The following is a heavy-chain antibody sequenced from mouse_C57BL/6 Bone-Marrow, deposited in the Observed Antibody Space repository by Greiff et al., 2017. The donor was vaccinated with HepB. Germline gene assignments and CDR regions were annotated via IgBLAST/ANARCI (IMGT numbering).Heavy chain of an antibody. J-gene: IGHJ2*03. V-gene: IGHV1-82*01. D-gene: IGHD2-1*01. Sequence: VQLQQSGPELVKPGASVKISCKASGYAFSSSWMNWVKQRPGKGLEWIGRIYPGDGDTNYNGKFKGKATLTADKSSSTAYMQLSSLTSEDSAVYFCANYGNYGFWGQGNGPTVSS. CDR3: ANYGNYGF. CDR1: GYAFSSSW. CDR2: IYPGDGDT.